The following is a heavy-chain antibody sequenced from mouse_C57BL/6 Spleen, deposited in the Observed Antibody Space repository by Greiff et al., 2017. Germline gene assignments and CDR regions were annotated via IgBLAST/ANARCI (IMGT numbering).Heavy chain of an antibody. CDR2: INPSNGGT. CDR3: ARSIYYYGSSYFDGFAY. J-gene: IGHJ3*01. CDR1: GYTFTSYW. Sequence: QVQLQQPGTELVKPGASVKLSCKASGYTFTSYWMHWVKQRPGQGLEWIGNINPSNGGTNYNEKFKSKATLTVDKSSSTAYMQLSSLTSEDSAVYYCARSIYYYGSSYFDGFAYWGQGTLVTVSA. D-gene: IGHD1-1*01. V-gene: IGHV1-53*01.